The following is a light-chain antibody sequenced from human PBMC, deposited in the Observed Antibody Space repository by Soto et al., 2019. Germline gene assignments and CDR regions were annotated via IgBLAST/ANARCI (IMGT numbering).Light chain of an antibody. J-gene: IGKJ1*01. V-gene: IGKV1-39*01. CDR3: LQTYSTPWT. CDR2: SAS. Sequence: DIQMTQSPSSLSPSVGDRVTITCRASQDIRRYLSWYQQKTGTAPKFLTYSASGLHSGVPSRFSGSGSGTDFTLTISSLQPEDFATYYCLQTYSTPWTFGQGTKVEIK. CDR1: QDIRRY.